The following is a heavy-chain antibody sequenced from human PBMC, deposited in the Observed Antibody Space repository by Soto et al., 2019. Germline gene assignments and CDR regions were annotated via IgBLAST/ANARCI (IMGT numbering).Heavy chain of an antibody. CDR1: GSSISRGDYS. D-gene: IGHD1-26*01. V-gene: IGHV4-30-4*01. CDR2: IYYNGGT. CDR3: ATIVGATSGWFDP. Sequence: SETLSLTCTVSGSSISRGDYSWSWIRQPPGKGLEWLGYIYYNGGTYYNPSLKTRLTMSVDTSEHQFSLKLISVPAADTAVYYCATIVGATSGWFDPWGQGSLVTVSS. J-gene: IGHJ5*02.